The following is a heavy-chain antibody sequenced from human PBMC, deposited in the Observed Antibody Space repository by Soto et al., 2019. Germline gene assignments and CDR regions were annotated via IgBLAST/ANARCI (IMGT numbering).Heavy chain of an antibody. CDR2: TYYRSKWYN. CDR1: VDRVSSNSAA. CDR3: ACLAARQYGMDV. Sequence: SQTLSLTCAVSVDRVSSNSAAWNCIRQSPSRGLEWLGRTYYRSKWYNDYAVSVKSRITINPDTSKNQFSLQLNSVTPEDTAVYYCACLAARQYGMDVWGQGTTVTVSS. D-gene: IGHD6-6*01. V-gene: IGHV6-1*01. J-gene: IGHJ6*02.